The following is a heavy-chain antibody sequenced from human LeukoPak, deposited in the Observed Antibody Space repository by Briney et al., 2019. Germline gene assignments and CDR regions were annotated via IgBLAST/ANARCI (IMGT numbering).Heavy chain of an antibody. CDR2: ISGSGGST. J-gene: IGHJ4*02. CDR3: AKSVWGSYRSSLYYFDY. Sequence: GGSLRLSCAASGFTFSSYAMSWVRQAPGKGLEWVSAISGSGGSTYYADSVKGPFTISRDNSKNTLYLQMNSLRAEDTAVYYCAKSVWGSYRSSLYYFDYWGQGTLVTVSS. CDR1: GFTFSSYA. V-gene: IGHV3-23*01. D-gene: IGHD3-16*02.